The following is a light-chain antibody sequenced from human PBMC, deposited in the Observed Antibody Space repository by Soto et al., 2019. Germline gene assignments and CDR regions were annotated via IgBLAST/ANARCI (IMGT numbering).Light chain of an antibody. J-gene: IGKJ5*01. Sequence: EVVLTQSPVTLSLSPGERATLSCRASQSFRGLLAWYQQKPGQAPTLLIYGASSRATGIPDRFSGSGSGTDFTLTISRLEPEDFAVYYCQQRSNWPITFGQGTRLEIK. V-gene: IGKV3-11*01. CDR3: QQRSNWPIT. CDR1: QSFRGL. CDR2: GAS.